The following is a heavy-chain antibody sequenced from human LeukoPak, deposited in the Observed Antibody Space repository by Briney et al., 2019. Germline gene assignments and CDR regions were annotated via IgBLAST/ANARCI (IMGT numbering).Heavy chain of an antibody. V-gene: IGHV3-30*02. CDR3: AKDRGIAVAGIHS. D-gene: IGHD6-19*01. Sequence: PGGSLRLSCAASGFTFSSYGMHWVRQAPGKGLEWVAFIRYDGSNKYYADSVKGRFTISRDNSKNTLYLQMNSLRAEDTAVYYCAKDRGIAVAGIHSWGQGTLVTVSS. CDR1: GFTFSSYG. J-gene: IGHJ5*02. CDR2: IRYDGSNK.